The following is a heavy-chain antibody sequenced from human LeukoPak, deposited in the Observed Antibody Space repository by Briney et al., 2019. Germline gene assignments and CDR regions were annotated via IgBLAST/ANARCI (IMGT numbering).Heavy chain of an antibody. V-gene: IGHV3-21*01. D-gene: IGHD3-3*01. CDR2: ISTTSRYI. Sequence: GGSLNLSCAVSGFTFSSFGMSWVRQAPGKGLEWVSSISTTSRYIFYADSVKGRFTISRDNAKSSLLLQMNSLRVEDSAVYYCAKDLGDYDFWSGSNLYDSWGQGTLVAVSS. CDR3: AKDLGDYDFWSGSNLYDS. CDR1: GFTFSSFG. J-gene: IGHJ4*02.